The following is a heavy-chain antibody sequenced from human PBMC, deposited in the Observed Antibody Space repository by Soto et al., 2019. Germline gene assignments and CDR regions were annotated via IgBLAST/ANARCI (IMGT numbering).Heavy chain of an antibody. V-gene: IGHV2-5*02. CDR2: MYRGGDK. D-gene: IGHD3-22*01. Sequence: QITLKESGPTLVKPTQTLTLTCTFSGFSLSTGGVGVGWIRQPPGKALEWLTLMYRGGDKRYRPSLKSRLTITENNSRNQVVLTMTNMDPVDTATYYCAHTPAXGDYWESFDFWGQGARVTVSS. J-gene: IGHJ4*02. CDR1: GFSLSTGGVG. CDR3: AHTPAXGDYWESFDF.